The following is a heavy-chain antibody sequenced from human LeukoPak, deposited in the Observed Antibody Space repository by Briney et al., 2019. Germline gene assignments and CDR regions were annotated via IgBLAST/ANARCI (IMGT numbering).Heavy chain of an antibody. CDR2: INHNGNVY. CDR3: ARGGGLDV. Sequence: QXPXXXXEWVASINHNGNVYYYEDSVKGRFTISRDNAKNSLYLQMSNLRAEDTAVYFCARGGGLDVWGQGATVTVSS. J-gene: IGHJ6*02. V-gene: IGHV3-7*04.